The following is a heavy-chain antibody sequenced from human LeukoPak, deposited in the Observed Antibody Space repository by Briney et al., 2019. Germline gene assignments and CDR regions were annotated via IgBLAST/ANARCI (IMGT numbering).Heavy chain of an antibody. CDR3: AKDKQQLPIVDY. V-gene: IGHV3-23*01. Sequence: GSLRLSCAASGFTFSSYAMSWVRQAPGKGLEWVSAISGSGGSTYYADSVKGRFTISRDNSKNTLYLQMNSLRAEDTAVYYCAKDKQQLPIVDYWGQGTLVTVSS. J-gene: IGHJ4*02. D-gene: IGHD6-13*01. CDR1: GFTFSSYA. CDR2: ISGSGGST.